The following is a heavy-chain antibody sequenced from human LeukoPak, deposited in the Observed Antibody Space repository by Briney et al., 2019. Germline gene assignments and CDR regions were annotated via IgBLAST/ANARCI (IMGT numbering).Heavy chain of an antibody. CDR2: TNPSGGST. CDR3: ARLVGDLDAFDI. Sequence: ASVKVSCKASGYTFTSYYMHWVRQAPGQGLEWMGITNPSGGSTSYAQKFQGRVTMTRDTSTSTVYMELSSLRSEDTAVYYCARLVGDLDAFDIWGQGTMVTVSS. J-gene: IGHJ3*02. D-gene: IGHD2-2*01. CDR1: GYTFTSYY. V-gene: IGHV1-46*03.